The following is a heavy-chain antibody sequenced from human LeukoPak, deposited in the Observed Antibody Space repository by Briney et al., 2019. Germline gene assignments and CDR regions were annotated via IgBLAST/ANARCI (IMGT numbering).Heavy chain of an antibody. CDR1: GLSVISNY. V-gene: IGHV3-7*01. D-gene: IGHD6-19*01. J-gene: IGHJ4*02. CDR2: INQDGSGE. CDR3: ARKVGKYSGWYNY. Sequence: GGSLRLSCAASGLSVISNYMSWVRQVPGKGLEWVANINQDGSGEYYVDSVKGRFTISRDNAKNSLSLQMNSLRAEDTAMYYCARKVGKYSGWYNYWGQGTLVTVSS.